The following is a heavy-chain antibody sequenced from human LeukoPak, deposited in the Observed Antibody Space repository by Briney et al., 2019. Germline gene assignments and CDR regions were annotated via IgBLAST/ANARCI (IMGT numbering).Heavy chain of an antibody. CDR2: IYHSGTT. J-gene: IGHJ4*02. CDR3: ARLTVATRGRHFDY. Sequence: SETLSLTCTVSGGSISSTSYYWGWIRQPPGKGLECIGSIYHSGTTYDNPSLKSRVAISVDTSKNQFSLKLSSVTAADTAVYYCARLTVATRGRHFDYWGQGTLVTVSS. V-gene: IGHV4-39*01. D-gene: IGHD5-12*01. CDR1: GGSISSTSYY.